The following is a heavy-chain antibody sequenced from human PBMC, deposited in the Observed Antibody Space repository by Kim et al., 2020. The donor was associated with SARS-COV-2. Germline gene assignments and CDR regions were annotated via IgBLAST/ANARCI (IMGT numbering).Heavy chain of an antibody. CDR3: ARTGGNDDWYFDL. CDR1: GFTFSSYW. V-gene: IGHV3-74*01. J-gene: IGHJ2*01. D-gene: IGHD2-15*01. Sequence: GGSLRLSCAASGFTFSSYWMHWVRQAPGKGLVWVSRINSDGSSTSYADSVKGRFTISRDNAKNTLYLQMNSLRAEDTAVYYCARTGGNDDWYFDLWGRGTLVTVSS. CDR2: INSDGSST.